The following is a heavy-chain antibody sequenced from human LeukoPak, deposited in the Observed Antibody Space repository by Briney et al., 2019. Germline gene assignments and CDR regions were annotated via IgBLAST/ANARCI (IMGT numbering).Heavy chain of an antibody. CDR1: GGTFSSYA. CDR2: IIPIFGIA. Sequence: ASVKVSCKASGGTFSSYAISWVRQAPGQGLEWMGRIIPIFGIANYAQKFQGRVTITADKSTSTAYMELSSLRSEDTAAYYCARSYSGYDFLGPYYFDYWGQGTLVTVSS. J-gene: IGHJ4*02. CDR3: ARSYSGYDFLGPYYFDY. D-gene: IGHD5-12*01. V-gene: IGHV1-69*04.